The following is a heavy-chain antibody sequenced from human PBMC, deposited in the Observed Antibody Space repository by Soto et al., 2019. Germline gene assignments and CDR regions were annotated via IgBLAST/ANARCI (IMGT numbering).Heavy chain of an antibody. CDR2: IIPFFGAA. V-gene: IGHV1-69*01. CDR1: GVTFSRFA. J-gene: IGHJ5*02. D-gene: IGHD4-17*01. Sequence: QVHLVPSGAEVKKPGSSVKVSCKASGVTFSRFAIRWVRQAPGQGLAWMGGIIPFFGAANYAQNFQGRVTITADESTTTAYMELSSLRSEDTAVYYGARDRGNYGDQNWFARWGHGTRVTVS. CDR3: ARDRGNYGDQNWFAR.